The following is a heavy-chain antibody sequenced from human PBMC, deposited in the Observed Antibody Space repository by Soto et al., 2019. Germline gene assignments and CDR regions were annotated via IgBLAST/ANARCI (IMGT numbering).Heavy chain of an antibody. J-gene: IGHJ6*02. CDR2: ISYDGSNK. CDR1: GFTFSSYG. CDR3: AKDHSTHGGMDV. V-gene: IGHV3-30*18. D-gene: IGHD6-13*01. Sequence: PGGSLRLSCAASGFTFSSYGMHWVRQAPGKGLEWVEVISYDGSNKYYADSVKGRFTISRDNSKNTLYLQMNSLRAEDTAVYYCAKDHSTHGGMDVWGQGTTVTVSS.